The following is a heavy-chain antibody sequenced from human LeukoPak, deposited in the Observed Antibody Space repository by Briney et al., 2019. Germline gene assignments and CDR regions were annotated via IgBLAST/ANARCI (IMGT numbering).Heavy chain of an antibody. CDR3: AKYGSIRVYFDL. Sequence: GGSLRLSCAASGFTFSSYAMSWVRQAPGKGLEWFSAISGSGGSKYYADSVKGRFTISRDNSKNTLYLQMNRLRAEDTAVYYCAKYGSIRVYFDLWGRGTLVTVSS. D-gene: IGHD3-10*01. V-gene: IGHV3-23*01. CDR2: ISGSGGSK. CDR1: GFTFSSYA. J-gene: IGHJ2*01.